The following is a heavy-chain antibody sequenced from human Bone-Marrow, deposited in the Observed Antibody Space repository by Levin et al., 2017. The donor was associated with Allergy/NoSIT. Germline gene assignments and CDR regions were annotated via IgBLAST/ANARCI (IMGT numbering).Heavy chain of an antibody. CDR1: DASISSSNW. D-gene: IGHD7-27*01. CDR2: IYHSGST. J-gene: IGHJ5*02. Sequence: PSETLSLTCGVSDASISSSNWWTWVRQPPGKGLEWIGEIYHSGSTNYNPSLKSRVTISVEKSKNQFSLKLSSVTAADTAVYYCERRNVLAPGEDWFDPWGQGNLVTVSS. CDR3: ERRNVLAPGEDWFDP. V-gene: IGHV4-4*02.